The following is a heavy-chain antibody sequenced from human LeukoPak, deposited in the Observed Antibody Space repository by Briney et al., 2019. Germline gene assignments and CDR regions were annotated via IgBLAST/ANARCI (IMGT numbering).Heavy chain of an antibody. J-gene: IGHJ1*01. CDR3: ARGPYSSSWYKYFQH. V-gene: IGHV4-39*02. D-gene: IGHD6-13*01. CDR1: GGSISSSSYY. CDR2: IYYSGST. Sequence: SETLSLTCTVSGGSISSSSYYWGWIRQPPGKGLEWIASIYYSGSTYYNPSLKSRVTISVNTSKNHFSLKLSSVTAADTAVYYCARGPYSSSWYKYFQHWGQGTLVTVSS.